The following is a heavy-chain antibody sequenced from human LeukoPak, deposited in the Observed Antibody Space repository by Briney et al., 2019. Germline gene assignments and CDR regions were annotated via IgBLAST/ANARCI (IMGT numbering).Heavy chain of an antibody. J-gene: IGHJ2*01. Sequence: PGGSLRLSCAASGFTLSDYSMNWVRQAPGKGLEWVSYISSSSSTINYADSVKGRFTISRDNAKNSLYLQMSSLRAEDTAVYYCARDLVPYWYFDLWGRGSLVTVSS. D-gene: IGHD6-13*01. CDR3: ARDLVPYWYFDL. CDR1: GFTLSDYS. CDR2: ISSSSSTI. V-gene: IGHV3-48*01.